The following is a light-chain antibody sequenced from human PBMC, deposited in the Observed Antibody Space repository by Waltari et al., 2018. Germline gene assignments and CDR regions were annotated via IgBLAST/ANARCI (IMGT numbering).Light chain of an antibody. Sequence: QSVLTQPPSVSGAPGQRVTISCTGSSSNIGAGYDVHWYQQLPGTAPKLLIYGNSNRPAGVPDRFSGSKSVTSAALANTGLQAEDEADYYCQSYDSSLSGSVFGGGTKLTVL. V-gene: IGLV1-40*01. J-gene: IGLJ2*01. CDR3: QSYDSSLSGSV. CDR1: SSNIGAGYD. CDR2: GNS.